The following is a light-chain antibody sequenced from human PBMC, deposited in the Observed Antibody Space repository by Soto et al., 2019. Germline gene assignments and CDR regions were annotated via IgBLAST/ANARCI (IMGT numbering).Light chain of an antibody. CDR3: QQHYSTPYT. J-gene: IGKJ2*01. Sequence: DIVMTQSPDSLAVSLGERATINCKSSQSVLYSSNNKNYLAWYQQKPGQPPKLLIYWASTRESGVPDRFSGRGSGTDFNLAISSLQAEDVAVYYCQQHYSTPYTFGQGTKLEIK. CDR2: WAS. V-gene: IGKV4-1*01. CDR1: QSVLYSSNNKNY.